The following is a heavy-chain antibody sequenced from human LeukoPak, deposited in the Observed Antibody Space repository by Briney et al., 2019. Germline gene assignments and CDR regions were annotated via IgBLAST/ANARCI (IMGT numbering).Heavy chain of an antibody. J-gene: IGHJ6*02. CDR1: GYTFTSYD. CDR3: AREPGATEGYYYYGMDV. D-gene: IGHD1-26*01. V-gene: IGHV1-8*01. CDR2: MNPNSGNT. Sequence: ASVKVSCKASGYTFTSYDINWVRQATGQGLEWMGWMNPNSGNTGYAQKFQGRVTMTRNTSISTAYMELSSLRSEDTAVYYCAREPGATEGYYYYGMDVWGQGTTVTVSS.